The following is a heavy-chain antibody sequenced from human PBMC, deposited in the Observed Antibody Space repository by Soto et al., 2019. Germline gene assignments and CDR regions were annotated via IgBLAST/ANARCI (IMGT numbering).Heavy chain of an antibody. J-gene: IGHJ5*02. CDR1: GFSLSTSGVG. CDR2: IYWDDDK. Sequence: QITLKESGPTLVKPTQTLTLTCTFSGFSLSTSGVGVGWIRQPPGKALEWLPLIYWDDDKRYSPTLKNRLNIAKDTSKNQVVLTKTNMDPVDTATYYCAHSPWDGGPNPEPRNWFDPWGQGPLVTVSS. V-gene: IGHV2-5*02. D-gene: IGHD3-16*01. CDR3: AHSPWDGGPNPEPRNWFDP.